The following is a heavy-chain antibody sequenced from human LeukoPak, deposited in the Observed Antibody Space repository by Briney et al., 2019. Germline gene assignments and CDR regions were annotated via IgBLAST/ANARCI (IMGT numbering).Heavy chain of an antibody. J-gene: IGHJ6*03. D-gene: IGHD3-3*01. CDR1: GYTFTSYG. CDR3: AREPPLRRYYYYYYMDV. CDR2: ISAYNGNT. V-gene: IGHV1-18*01. Sequence: GASVKVSCKASGYTFTSYGISWVRQAPGQGLEWMGWISAYNGNTNYAQKLQGRVTMTTDTSTSTAYMELRSLRSDDTAVYYCAREPPLRRYYYYYYMDVWGKGTTVTVSS.